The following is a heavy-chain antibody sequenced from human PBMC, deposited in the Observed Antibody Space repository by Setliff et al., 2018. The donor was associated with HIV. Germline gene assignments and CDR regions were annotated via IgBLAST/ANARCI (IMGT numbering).Heavy chain of an antibody. V-gene: IGHV4-34*01. J-gene: IGHJ4*02. CDR2: INHSGST. Sequence: SETLSLTCAVYGGSFSGYYWSWIRQPPGKGLEWIGEINHSGSTNYNPSLKSRVTISVDTSKSQFSLNLSSVTAADTAVYYCARWGDGYNSYDSWGQGTLVTVS. D-gene: IGHD5-12*01. CDR1: GGSFSGYY. CDR3: ARWGDGYNSYDS.